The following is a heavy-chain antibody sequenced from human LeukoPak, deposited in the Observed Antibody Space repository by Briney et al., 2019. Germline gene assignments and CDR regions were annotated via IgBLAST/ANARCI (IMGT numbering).Heavy chain of an antibody. J-gene: IGHJ4*02. D-gene: IGHD5-12*01. CDR1: GYSLHNYW. CDR3: ASRLRGRFES. Sequence: GESLAPHLQGSGYSLHNYWIRWVREMPGKGLEWLGILYPGYSDTRYSPSFHSQVTISADKSISTAYLQWSSLKASDTAMYYCASRLRGRFESWCQGNLVTVSS. V-gene: IGHV5-51*01. CDR2: LYPGYSDT.